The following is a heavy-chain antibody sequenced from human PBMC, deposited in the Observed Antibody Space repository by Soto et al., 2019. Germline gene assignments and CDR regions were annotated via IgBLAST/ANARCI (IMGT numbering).Heavy chain of an antibody. D-gene: IGHD3-3*01. CDR3: ARQQYYDFWSSLYMDV. CDR2: IYYSGST. J-gene: IGHJ6*03. Sequence: QVQLQESGPGLVKPSETLSLTCTVSGGSISSYYWSWIRQPPGKGLEWIGYIYYSGSTNYNPSLKSRVTISVDTSKNQFSLKLSSVTAADTAVYYCARQQYYDFWSSLYMDVWGKGTTVTVSS. V-gene: IGHV4-59*08. CDR1: GGSISSYY.